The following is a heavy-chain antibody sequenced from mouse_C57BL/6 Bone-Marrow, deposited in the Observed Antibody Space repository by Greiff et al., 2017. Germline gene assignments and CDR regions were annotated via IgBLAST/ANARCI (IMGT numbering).Heavy chain of an antibody. V-gene: IGHV1-69*01. Sequence: QVQLQQPGAELVMPGASVKLSCKASGYTFTSYWMHWVKQRPGQGLEWIGEIDPSASYTNYNQKFKGKSTLTVDKSSSTAYMQLSSLTSDDSAVYYCARSYYDGYPLAYWGQGTLVTVSA. CDR3: ARSYYDGYPLAY. CDR1: GYTFTSYW. CDR2: IDPSASYT. D-gene: IGHD2-3*01. J-gene: IGHJ3*01.